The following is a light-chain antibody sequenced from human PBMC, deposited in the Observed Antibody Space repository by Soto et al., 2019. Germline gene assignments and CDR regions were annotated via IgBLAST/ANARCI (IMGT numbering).Light chain of an antibody. Sequence: DIQLTQSPSFLSASVGDRVTITCRASQGISGYLAWYQQKPGKAPKLLIYAASTLQSGVPSRFHGSGSGAEFTLTISSLQPEDFATYYCQHLNSYPLTFGGGTKVEIK. CDR1: QGISGY. CDR3: QHLNSYPLT. V-gene: IGKV1-9*01. CDR2: AAS. J-gene: IGKJ4*01.